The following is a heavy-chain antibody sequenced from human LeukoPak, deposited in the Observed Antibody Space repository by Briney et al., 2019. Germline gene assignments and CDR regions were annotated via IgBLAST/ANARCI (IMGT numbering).Heavy chain of an antibody. Sequence: PSETLSLTCSVSGGSIKNTNYHWSWIRQPAGKGLEWIGRIYTSGSTNYNPSLKSRVTMSVDTSKNQFSLKLSSVTAADTAVYYCARDRGGPDYWGQGTLVTVSS. CDR2: IYTSGST. V-gene: IGHV4-4*07. J-gene: IGHJ4*02. CDR3: ARDRGGPDY. D-gene: IGHD3-10*01. CDR1: GGSIKNTNYH.